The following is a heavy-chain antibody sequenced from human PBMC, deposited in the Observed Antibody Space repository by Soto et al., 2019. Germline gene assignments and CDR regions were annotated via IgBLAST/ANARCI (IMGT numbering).Heavy chain of an antibody. CDR2: IYYSGST. D-gene: IGHD3-9*01. Sequence: SETLSLTCTVSGGSISSSSYYWGWIRQPPGKGLEWIGSIYYSGSTYYNPSLKSRVTISVDTSKNQFSLKLSSVTAADTAVYYCARQGYDILSAGDPDYWGQGTLVTVSS. J-gene: IGHJ4*02. CDR3: ARQGYDILSAGDPDY. V-gene: IGHV4-39*01. CDR1: GGSISSSSYY.